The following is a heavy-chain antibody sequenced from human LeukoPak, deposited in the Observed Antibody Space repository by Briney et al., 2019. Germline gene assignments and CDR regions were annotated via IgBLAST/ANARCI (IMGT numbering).Heavy chain of an antibody. CDR2: MYYSGST. D-gene: IGHD2-8*01. V-gene: IGHV4-59*01. J-gene: IGHJ4*02. CDR1: GGSIRSYY. Sequence: SETLSLTCTVSGGSIRSYYWSWIRQPPGKGLEWIGYMYYSGSTNYNPSLKSRVTISVDTSKNQFSLKLSSVTAADTAVYYCARVGYCTNGVCSQRIFDYWGQGTLVTVSS. CDR3: ARVGYCTNGVCSQRIFDY.